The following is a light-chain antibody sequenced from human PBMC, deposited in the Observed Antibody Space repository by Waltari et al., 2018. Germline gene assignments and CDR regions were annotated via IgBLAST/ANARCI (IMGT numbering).Light chain of an antibody. CDR2: AAS. CDR1: HNIDRS. CDR3: PQSHRSPWT. V-gene: IGKV1-39*01. J-gene: IGKJ1*01. Sequence: DIQMTQSPSSLSASVGDTVTITCRTSHNIDRSLNWYNQRPGNAPKLLIFAASTLQSGVSSRFSGSGSGTDFTLTISGLQPEDFATYFCPQSHRSPWTFGQGTQVDI.